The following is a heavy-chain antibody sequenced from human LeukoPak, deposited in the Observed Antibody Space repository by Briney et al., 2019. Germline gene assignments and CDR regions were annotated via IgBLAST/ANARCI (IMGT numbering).Heavy chain of an antibody. CDR2: ISPYDGDT. V-gene: IGHV1-18*01. J-gene: IGHJ5*02. CDR3: ARDYCTRGGDCYKEDLFDP. CDR1: GYAFAIYG. D-gene: IGHD2-21*02. Sequence: ASVTVSYKASGYAFAIYGISWVRQAPGQGLEWMAWISPYDGDTNYAQNFEGRVTMTTETSTSTAYMELRSLRSDDTAIYYCARDYCTRGGDCYKEDLFDPWGQGTLVTVSS.